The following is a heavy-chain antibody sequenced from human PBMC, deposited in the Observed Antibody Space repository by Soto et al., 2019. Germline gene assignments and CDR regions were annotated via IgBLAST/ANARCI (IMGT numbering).Heavy chain of an antibody. CDR3: ARVSPPYYDSSGYYHGSNFQH. D-gene: IGHD3-22*01. CDR1: GYTFTGYY. CDR2: INPNSGGT. J-gene: IGHJ1*01. V-gene: IGHV1-2*02. Sequence: ASVKVSCKASGYTFTGYYMHWVRQAPGQGLEWMGWINPNSGGTNYAQKFQGRVTMTRDTSISTAYMELSRLRSDDTAVYYCARVSPPYYDSSGYYHGSNFQHWGQGTLVTVSS.